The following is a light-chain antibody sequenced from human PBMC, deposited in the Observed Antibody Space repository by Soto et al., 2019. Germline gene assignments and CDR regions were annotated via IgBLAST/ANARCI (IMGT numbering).Light chain of an antibody. Sequence: EIVLTQSPGTLSLSPGERATLSCRASQSVSNNYLAWYQQKPGQAPRLLIFGASNRAIGIPDRFSGSGSWADFTLTISRLEHEEFPVDYGQQYCSACTFGQGTKVEIK. CDR2: GAS. CDR3: QQYCSACT. J-gene: IGKJ1*01. CDR1: QSVSNNY. V-gene: IGKV3-20*01.